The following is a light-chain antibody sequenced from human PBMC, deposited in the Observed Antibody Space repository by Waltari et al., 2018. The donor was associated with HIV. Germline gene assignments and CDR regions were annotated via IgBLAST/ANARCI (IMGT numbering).Light chain of an antibody. J-gene: IGLJ2*01. V-gene: IGLV1-47*01. CDR2: RNN. CDR3: ATWDDTLSGHVV. CDR1: SSNIGSNY. Sequence: QSVLTQPPSASGTPGQRITISCSGSSSNIGSNYVYWYQQLPGTAPKLLIDRNNHPPSGDPYRFSGSKSGTSASLAIRGLRSEDEADYYCATWDDTLSGHVVFGGGTKLNVL.